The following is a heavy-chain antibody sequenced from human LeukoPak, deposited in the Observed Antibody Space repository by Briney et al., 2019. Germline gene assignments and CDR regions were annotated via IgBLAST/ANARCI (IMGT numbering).Heavy chain of an antibody. CDR3: ALAPNSNWFDF. CDR2: IHYSGSS. D-gene: IGHD2-8*01. CDR1: GDSTSNFY. J-gene: IGHJ5*01. Sequence: PSETLSLTCTVSGDSTSNFYWNWIRQSPGKGLEWIGDIHYSGSSVYNPSLKSRGTISIDTSRRQFFLKLNSVTAADTAVYFCALAPNSNWFDFWGPGTLVTVSS. V-gene: IGHV4-59*03.